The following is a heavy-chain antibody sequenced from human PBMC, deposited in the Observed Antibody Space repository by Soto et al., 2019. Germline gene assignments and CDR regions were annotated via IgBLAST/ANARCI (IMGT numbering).Heavy chain of an antibody. V-gene: IGHV3-30*18. D-gene: IGHD6-13*01. CDR2: ISYDGSNK. CDR1: GLTFSSFG. CDR3: AKDLRIKQQLLLVLAY. J-gene: IGHJ4*02. Sequence: PGGSLRLSCAASGLTFSSFGVHWVRQAPGKGLEWVAVISYDGSNKYYADSVKGRFTISRDNSKNTLYLQMNSLRAEDTAVYYCAKDLRIKQQLLLVLAYWGQGTLVTVSS.